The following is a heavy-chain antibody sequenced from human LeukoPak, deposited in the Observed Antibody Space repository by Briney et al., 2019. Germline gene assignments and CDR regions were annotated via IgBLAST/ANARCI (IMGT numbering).Heavy chain of an antibody. V-gene: IGHV3-23*01. D-gene: IGHD2-15*01. J-gene: IGHJ6*02. CDR2: ISGSGGST. CDR3: AKDLEGYCSGGSCDLYYGMDV. Sequence: PGGSLRLSCAVPGFTFSSYAMSWVRQAPGKGLEWVSAISGSGGSTYYADSVKGRFTISRDNSKNTLYLQMNSLRAEDTAVYYCAKDLEGYCSGGSCDLYYGMDVWGQGTTVTVSS. CDR1: GFTFSSYA.